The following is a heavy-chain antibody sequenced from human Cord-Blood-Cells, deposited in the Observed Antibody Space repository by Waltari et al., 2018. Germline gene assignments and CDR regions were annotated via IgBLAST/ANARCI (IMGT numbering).Heavy chain of an antibody. Sequence: QVQLVQSGAEVKKPGASVKVSCKASGYTFTGYYMHWVRQAPGQGLEWRGWINPNSGGTNYARKFQGRVTMTRDTSISTTYMELSRLRSDDTAVYYCARVEYSSSSFDYWGQGTLVTVSS. CDR1: GYTFTGYY. CDR2: INPNSGGT. D-gene: IGHD6-6*01. V-gene: IGHV1-2*02. CDR3: ARVEYSSSSFDY. J-gene: IGHJ4*02.